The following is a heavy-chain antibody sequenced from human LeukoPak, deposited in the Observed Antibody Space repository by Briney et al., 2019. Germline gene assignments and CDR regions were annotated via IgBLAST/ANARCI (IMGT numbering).Heavy chain of an antibody. CDR3: ARDPPQGSNYDFWSGPSS. D-gene: IGHD3-3*01. J-gene: IGHJ4*02. CDR2: IYSGGST. CDR1: GFTVSSNY. V-gene: IGHV3-66*01. Sequence: GSLRLSFAASGFTVSSNYMSWVRQAPGKGLEWVSVIYSGGSTYYADSVKGRFTISRDNSKNTLYLQMNSLRAEDTAVYYCARDPPQGSNYDFWSGPSSWGQGTLVTVSS.